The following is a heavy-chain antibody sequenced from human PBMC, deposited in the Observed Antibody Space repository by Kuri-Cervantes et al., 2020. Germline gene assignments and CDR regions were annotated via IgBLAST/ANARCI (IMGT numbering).Heavy chain of an antibody. CDR1: GFTFSSYA. V-gene: IGHV3-23*01. CDR2: ISGSGGST. Sequence: GESLKISCAASGFTFSSYAMSWVRQAPGKGLEWVSAISGSGGSTYYADSVKGRFTISRDNSKNTLYLQMNSLRAEDTAVYYCAKEANLYYYYGMDVWGQGTTVTVSS. J-gene: IGHJ6*02. CDR3: AKEANLYYYYGMDV.